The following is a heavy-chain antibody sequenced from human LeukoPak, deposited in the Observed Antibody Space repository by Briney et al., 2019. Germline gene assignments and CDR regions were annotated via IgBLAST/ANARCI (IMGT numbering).Heavy chain of an antibody. J-gene: IGHJ4*02. V-gene: IGHV3-74*01. CDR1: GFTFSSYT. CDR3: GRGMRDYYGLDY. CDR2: TNSDGSTT. Sequence: YPGGSLRLSCAASGFTFSSYTMNWVRHAPGKGLVWVSHTNSDGSTTDYADSVRGRFTISRDNAKNTLFLQMNSLTVEDTAVYYCGRGMRDYYGLDYWGQGILVTVSS. D-gene: IGHD3-10*01.